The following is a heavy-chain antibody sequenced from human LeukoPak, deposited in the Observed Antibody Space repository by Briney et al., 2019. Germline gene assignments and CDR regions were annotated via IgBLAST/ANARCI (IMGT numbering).Heavy chain of an antibody. CDR1: GYTFTGYY. CDR3: AISTSPYVIEVWTNGPLDY. V-gene: IGHV1-2*06. Sequence: GAPVKVSCKASGYTFTGYYMHWVRQAPGQGLEWMGRINPKSGGTNYAQEFQGRVTMTRDTSINTAYMELSRVRSDDTAVYYCAISTSPYVIEVWTNGPLDYWGQGTLVTVSS. D-gene: IGHD3-22*01. J-gene: IGHJ4*02. CDR2: INPKSGGT.